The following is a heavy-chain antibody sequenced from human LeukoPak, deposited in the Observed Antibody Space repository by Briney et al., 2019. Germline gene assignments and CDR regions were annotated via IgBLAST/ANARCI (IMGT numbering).Heavy chain of an antibody. CDR2: IRPGDTRT. Sequence: ASVRVSCKASGYTFTAYYIQWVRQAPGQGLEWMGTIRPGDTRTTYAQKFQGRVTMTWDMSTTTGYMELSSLRSEDTAVYYCVREKSGGTYDYWGQGTLVTVSS. J-gene: IGHJ4*02. V-gene: IGHV1-46*01. CDR3: VREKSGGTYDY. CDR1: GYTFTAYY. D-gene: IGHD3-16*01.